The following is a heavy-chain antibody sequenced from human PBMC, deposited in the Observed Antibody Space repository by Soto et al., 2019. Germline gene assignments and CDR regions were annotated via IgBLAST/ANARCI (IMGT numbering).Heavy chain of an antibody. V-gene: IGHV4-34*01. CDR3: ARSLTVTNAYNWFDP. CDR2: INHSGST. Sequence: LSLTSAFYGGSFSGYYWSWVRQPPGKGLEWIGEINHSGSTNYNPSLKSRVTISVDTSKNQFSLKLSSVTAADTAVYYCARSLTVTNAYNWFDPWGQGTLVTVSS. J-gene: IGHJ5*02. D-gene: IGHD4-17*01. CDR1: GGSFSGYY.